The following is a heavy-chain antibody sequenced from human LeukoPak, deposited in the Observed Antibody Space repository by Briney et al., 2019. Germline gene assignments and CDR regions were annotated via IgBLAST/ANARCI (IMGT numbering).Heavy chain of an antibody. CDR3: ARGPPSYSSSSLYYFDY. CDR2: INHSGST. J-gene: IGHJ4*02. Sequence: SETLCLTCAVYGGSFSGYYWSWIRQPPGKGLEWIGEINHSGSTNYNPSLKSRVTISVDTSKNQFSLKLSSVTAADTAVYYCARGPPSYSSSSLYYFDYWGQGTLVTVSS. D-gene: IGHD6-6*01. V-gene: IGHV4-34*01. CDR1: GGSFSGYY.